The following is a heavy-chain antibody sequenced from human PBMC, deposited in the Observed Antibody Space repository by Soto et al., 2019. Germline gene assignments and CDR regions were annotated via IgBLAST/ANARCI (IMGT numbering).Heavy chain of an antibody. CDR3: ARDGVSHCSSTSCYTYYYGMDV. CDR1: GFTFSSYA. J-gene: IGHJ6*02. CDR2: ISYDGSNK. V-gene: IGHV3-30-3*01. Sequence: GGSLRLSCAASGFTFSSYAMHWVRQAPGKGLEWVAVISYDGSNKYYADSVKGRFTISRDNSKNTLYLQMNSLRAEDTAVYYCARDGVSHCSSTSCYTYYYGMDVWGQGTTVTVSS. D-gene: IGHD2-2*02.